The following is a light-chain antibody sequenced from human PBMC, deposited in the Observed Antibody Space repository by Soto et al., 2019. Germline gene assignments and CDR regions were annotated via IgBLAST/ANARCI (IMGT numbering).Light chain of an antibody. CDR3: QQYGNSPPT. Sequence: EIVLTQSPGTLSLSQGERATLSCRASQSVSSSYLAWYQQKPGQAPRLLIYGASSRATGIPDRFSGSGSGTDFTLTISRLEPEDFAVYYCQQYGNSPPTFGQGTKVDIK. J-gene: IGKJ1*01. CDR2: GAS. CDR1: QSVSSSY. V-gene: IGKV3-20*01.